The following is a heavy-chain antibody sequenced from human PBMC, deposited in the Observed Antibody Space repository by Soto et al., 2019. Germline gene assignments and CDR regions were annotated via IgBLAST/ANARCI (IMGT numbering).Heavy chain of an antibody. J-gene: IGHJ4*02. D-gene: IGHD2-15*01. CDR3: AKDGNLLASLYCSGGSCYGYFDY. CDR1: GFTFSSYG. V-gene: IGHV3-30*18. CDR2: ISYDGSNK. Sequence: GGSLRLSCAASGFTFSSYGMHWVRQAPGKGLEWVAVISYDGSNKYYADSVKGRFTISRDNSKNTLYLQMNSLRAEDTAVYYCAKDGNLLASLYCSGGSCYGYFDYWGQGTLVTVSS.